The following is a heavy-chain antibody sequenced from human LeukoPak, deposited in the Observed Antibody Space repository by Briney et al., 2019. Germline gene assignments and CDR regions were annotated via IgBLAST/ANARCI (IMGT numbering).Heavy chain of an antibody. CDR3: AKDISGSYPFYFDY. J-gene: IGHJ4*02. CDR2: ISGDGVGM. V-gene: IGHV3-43*02. CDR1: GFSFDDYA. Sequence: GGSLRLSCAASGFSFDDYAMHWVRQAPGKGLEWVSLISGDGVGMYDADSVKGRFTISRDNSKNSLYLQMNSLRTEDIALYYCAKDISGSYPFYFDYWGQGTLVTVSS. D-gene: IGHD1-26*01.